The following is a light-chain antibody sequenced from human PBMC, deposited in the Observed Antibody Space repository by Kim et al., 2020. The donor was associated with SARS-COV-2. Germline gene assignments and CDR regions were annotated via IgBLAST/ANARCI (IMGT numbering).Light chain of an antibody. CDR1: QNINSF. CDR3: QHTYNTPRS. J-gene: IGKJ1*01. Sequence: ASVGDRFTITCRASQNINSFLSWFQQKPGKAPQLLIYGATDLVNGVPSRFSGSGSGTEFTLTISSLQPEDFATYYCQHTYNTPRSFGQGTKVDIK. CDR2: GAT. V-gene: IGKV1-39*01.